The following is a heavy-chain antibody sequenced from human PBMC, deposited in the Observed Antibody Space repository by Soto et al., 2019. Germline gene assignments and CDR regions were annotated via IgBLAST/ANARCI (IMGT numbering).Heavy chain of an antibody. CDR3: ARXPLYYYDSSGPQYAFDI. V-gene: IGHV4-30-2*01. CDR2: IYHSGST. Sequence: SETLSLTCAVSGGSISSGGYSWSWIRQPPGKGLEWIGYIYHSGSTYYNPSLKSRVTISVDRSKNQFSLKLSSVTAADTAVYYCARXPLYYYDSSGPQYAFDIWGQGTMVTVSS. D-gene: IGHD3-22*01. CDR1: GGSISSGGYS. J-gene: IGHJ3*02.